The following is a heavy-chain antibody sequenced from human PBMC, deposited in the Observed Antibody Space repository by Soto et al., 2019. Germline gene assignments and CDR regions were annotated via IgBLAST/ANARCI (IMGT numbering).Heavy chain of an antibody. Sequence: GGSLRLSCAASGFTFNNYAMSWVRQAPGKGLEWVSGVSGSGGSTFYGDSVKGRFTISRDNSKNTLYLQMNSLRAEDTAVYYCAKYLIGGIVVIPAYIFDYWGQGTLVTVSS. CDR1: GFTFNNYA. D-gene: IGHD2-2*01. CDR3: AKYLIGGIVVIPAYIFDY. J-gene: IGHJ4*02. V-gene: IGHV3-23*01. CDR2: VSGSGGST.